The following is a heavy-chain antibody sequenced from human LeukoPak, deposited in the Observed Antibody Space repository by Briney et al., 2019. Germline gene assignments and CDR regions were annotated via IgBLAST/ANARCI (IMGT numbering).Heavy chain of an antibody. J-gene: IGHJ4*02. CDR1: GFTSSNYW. CDR3: ASGFDSRFFEK. D-gene: IGHD3-22*01. Sequence: GGSLRLSCAASGFTSSNYWMTWVRQAPGKGLEWVANIKQDGNEKYYVDSVKGRFTISRDNAKNSLYLQMNSLRAEDTAVYYCASGFDSRFFEKWGQGTLVTVSS. CDR2: IKQDGNEK. V-gene: IGHV3-7*01.